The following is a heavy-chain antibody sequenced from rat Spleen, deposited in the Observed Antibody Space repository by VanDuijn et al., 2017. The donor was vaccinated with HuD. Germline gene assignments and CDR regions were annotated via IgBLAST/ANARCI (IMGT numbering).Heavy chain of an antibody. D-gene: IGHD1-11*01. V-gene: IGHV5-29*01. CDR2: LSYEGATT. J-gene: IGHJ4*01. Sequence: EVQLVESGGGLVQPGRSLKLSCAVSGFTFSNYGMAWVRQAPTTGLEWVATLSYEGATTYYRDSVKGRFTISSENAKSTLYLQMDSLRSEDTATYYCARRHYGGYSEYVMDAWGQGASVTVSS. CDR3: ARRHYGGYSEYVMDA. CDR1: GFTFSNYG.